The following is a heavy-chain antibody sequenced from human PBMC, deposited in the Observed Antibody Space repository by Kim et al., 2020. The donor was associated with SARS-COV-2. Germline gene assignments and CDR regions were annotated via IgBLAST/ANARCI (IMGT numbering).Heavy chain of an antibody. Sequence: SETLSLTCAVSGGSISSSNWWSWVRQPPGKGLEWIGEIYHSGSTNYNPSLKSRVTISVDKSKNQFSLKLSSVTAADTAVYYCASRDDSSGRYPAYYFDYWGQGTLVTVSS. CDR2: IYHSGST. CDR3: ASRDDSSGRYPAYYFDY. V-gene: IGHV4-4*02. J-gene: IGHJ4*02. D-gene: IGHD3-22*01. CDR1: GGSISSSNW.